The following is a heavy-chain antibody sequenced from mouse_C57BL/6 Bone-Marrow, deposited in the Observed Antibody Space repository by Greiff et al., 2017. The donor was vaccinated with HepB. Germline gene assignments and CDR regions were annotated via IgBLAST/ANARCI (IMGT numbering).Heavy chain of an antibody. D-gene: IGHD1-1*01. CDR2: IYPGDGDT. CDR1: GYAFSSYW. J-gene: IGHJ1*03. CDR3: ARWGSSTYWYFDV. V-gene: IGHV1-80*01. Sequence: VQLQQSGAELVKPGASVKISCKASGYAFSSYWMIWVKQRPGKGLEWIGQIYPGDGDTNYNGKFKGKATLTADKSSSTAYMQLSSLTSEDSAVYFCARWGSSTYWYFDVWGTGTTVTVSS.